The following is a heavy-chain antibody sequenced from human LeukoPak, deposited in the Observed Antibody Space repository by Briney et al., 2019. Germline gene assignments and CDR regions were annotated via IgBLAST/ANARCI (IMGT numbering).Heavy chain of an antibody. CDR3: ASRVNYDFWGFDP. CDR1: GFTFDDYA. J-gene: IGHJ5*02. V-gene: IGHV3-9*01. CDR2: ISWNSGSI. D-gene: IGHD3-3*01. Sequence: PGRSLRLSCAASGFTFDDYAMHWVRQAPGKGLEWVSGISWNSGSIGYADSVKGRFTISRDNAKNSLYLQMNSLRAEDTAVYYCASRVNYDFWGFDPWGQGTLVTVSS.